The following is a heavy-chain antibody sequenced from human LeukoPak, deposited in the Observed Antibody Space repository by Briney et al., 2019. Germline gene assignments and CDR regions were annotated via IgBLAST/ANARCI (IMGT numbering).Heavy chain of an antibody. CDR1: GFTFSSYS. Sequence: GGSLRLSCAASGFTFSSYSMNWVRQAPGKGLEWVSSISSSSSYIYYADSVKGRFTISRDNAKNSLYLQMNSLRAEDTAVYYCAILSTYYGSGSSFDYWGQGTLVTVSS. CDR2: ISSSSSYI. CDR3: AILSTYYGSGSSFDY. D-gene: IGHD3-10*01. V-gene: IGHV3-21*01. J-gene: IGHJ4*02.